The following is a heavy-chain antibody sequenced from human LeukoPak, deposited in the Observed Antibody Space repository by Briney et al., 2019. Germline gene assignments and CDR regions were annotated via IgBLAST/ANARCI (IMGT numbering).Heavy chain of an antibody. Sequence: GGSLRLSCAASGFTFSSYAMSWVRQAPGKGLEWVTAISGSGGSTYYADSLKGRVTISTDNSKNTLYLQMNSLRAEDTAVYYCAKEGGDYPYFDYWGQGTLVTVSS. V-gene: IGHV3-23*01. CDR1: GFTFSSYA. J-gene: IGHJ4*02. CDR3: AKEGGDYPYFDY. D-gene: IGHD4-17*01. CDR2: ISGSGGST.